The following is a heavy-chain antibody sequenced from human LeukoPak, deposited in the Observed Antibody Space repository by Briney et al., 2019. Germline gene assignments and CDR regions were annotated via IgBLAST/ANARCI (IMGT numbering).Heavy chain of an antibody. CDR1: GYTFTSYS. CDR2: INPSGGST. CDR3: VRDPTGTTYYYYYYMDV. D-gene: IGHD1-1*01. V-gene: IGHV1-46*01. J-gene: IGHJ6*03. Sequence: ASLKVSCKASGYTFTSYSMHWVRQAPAQGLEWVGIINPSGGSTSYAQKFQGRVTKTRDKSTSTVYMELSSLTSEATAVYSCVRDPTGTTYYYYYYMDVWGKGTTVTVSS.